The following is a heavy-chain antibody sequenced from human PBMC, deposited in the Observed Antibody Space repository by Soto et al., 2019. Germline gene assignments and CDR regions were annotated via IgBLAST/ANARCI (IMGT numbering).Heavy chain of an antibody. J-gene: IGHJ4*01. V-gene: IGHV4-61*01. CDR1: HGSLRSGSYY. D-gene: IGHD2-15*01. CDR3: ARDGSGRHDY. Sequence: PSETLSLTCTFSHGSLRSGSYYWRWIRQPPGKGLEWIGYIYHGGATTYNASLKSRVTRAVDTSKNQFFLEVIYVAAADTAVYFCARDGSGRHDYWGQGTPVTVSS. CDR2: IYHGGAT.